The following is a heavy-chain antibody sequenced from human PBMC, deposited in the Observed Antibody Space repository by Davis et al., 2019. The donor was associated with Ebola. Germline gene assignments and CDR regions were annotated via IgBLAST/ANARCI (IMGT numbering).Heavy chain of an antibody. Sequence: SETLSLTCTVSGGSIISSSSYWGWIRQPPRKGLEWIGSIYYSGITYYNPSLKSRVTISVDTSKNQFSLKLSSVTAADTAVYYCAREGGYCSGGSCYSGGWFDPWGQGTLVTVSS. J-gene: IGHJ5*02. D-gene: IGHD2-15*01. CDR2: IYYSGIT. V-gene: IGHV4-39*07. CDR1: GGSIISSSSY. CDR3: AREGGYCSGGSCYSGGWFDP.